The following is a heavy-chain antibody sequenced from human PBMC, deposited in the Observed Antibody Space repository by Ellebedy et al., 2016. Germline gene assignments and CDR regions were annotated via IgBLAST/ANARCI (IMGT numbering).Heavy chain of an antibody. D-gene: IGHD3-10*01. CDR2: INPNSGGT. V-gene: IGHV1-2*04. CDR1: GYNFTGYY. Sequence: ASVKVSCKASGYNFTGYYMHWVRQAPGQGLEWMGWINPNSGGTNYAQKFQGWVTMTRDTSISTAYMELSRLRSDDTAVYYCARETTDDRAYGSGSYDYWGQGTLVTVSS. J-gene: IGHJ4*02. CDR3: ARETTDDRAYGSGSYDY.